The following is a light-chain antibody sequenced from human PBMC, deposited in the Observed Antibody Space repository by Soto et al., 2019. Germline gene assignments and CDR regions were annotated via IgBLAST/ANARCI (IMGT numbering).Light chain of an antibody. J-gene: IGKJ1*01. Sequence: EIVLTQSPGTLSLSTGERATLSCRASQSITRNLAWYQQSPGQAPRLLIYGASTRATGIPARFSGSGSGTEFTLTINSLQSEDLAVYYCQQYNNWPMWTFGQGTKVDIK. CDR2: GAS. V-gene: IGKV3-15*01. CDR1: QSITRN. CDR3: QQYNNWPMWT.